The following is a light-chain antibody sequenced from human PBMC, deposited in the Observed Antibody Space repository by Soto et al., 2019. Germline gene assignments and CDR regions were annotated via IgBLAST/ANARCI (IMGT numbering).Light chain of an antibody. J-gene: IGKJ2*03. Sequence: EIVMTQSPATLSVSPGERATLSCRASQNIDNNLAWYQQKLGQTPRLLIYCASTSATGAPARFSGSGSGTAFTLTISSLQSEDFAVYYCQQYYYWHANSFGQGTKLEIK. CDR3: QQYYYWHANS. V-gene: IGKV3-15*01. CDR1: QNIDNN. CDR2: CAS.